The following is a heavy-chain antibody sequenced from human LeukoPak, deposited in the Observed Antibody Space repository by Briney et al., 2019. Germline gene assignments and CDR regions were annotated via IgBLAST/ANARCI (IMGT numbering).Heavy chain of an antibody. J-gene: IGHJ4*02. CDR1: GFTFSNAW. CDR2: IWYDGSNK. D-gene: IGHD1-26*01. Sequence: GGSLRLSCAASGFTFSNAWMSWVRQAPGKGLEWVAVIWYDGSNKYYADSVKGRFTISRDNSKNTLYLQMNSLRAEDTAVYYCAKGYSGTPGLDYWGQGTLVTVSS. CDR3: AKGYSGTPGLDY. V-gene: IGHV3-33*06.